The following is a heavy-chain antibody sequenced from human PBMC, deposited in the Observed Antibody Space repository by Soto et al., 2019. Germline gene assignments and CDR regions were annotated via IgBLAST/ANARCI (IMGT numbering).Heavy chain of an antibody. V-gene: IGHV4-59*11. CDR3: ARGLSWSPYFES. CDR1: GASISTQS. J-gene: IGHJ4*02. D-gene: IGHD3-3*01. Sequence: PSETLSLTCTVSGASISTQSLNWIRQAPGKGLEWIGYLYYSGTTNYNPSLKSRVTISADTSKNQVSLKLTSVTAADTAVYFCARGLSWSPYFESWGQGILVTVYS. CDR2: LYYSGTT.